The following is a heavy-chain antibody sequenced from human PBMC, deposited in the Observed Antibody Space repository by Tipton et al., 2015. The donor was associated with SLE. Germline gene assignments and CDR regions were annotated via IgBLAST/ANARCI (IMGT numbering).Heavy chain of an antibody. CDR2: ISSRGST. CDR3: ARGSVVADDF. J-gene: IGHJ4*02. V-gene: IGHV4-61*05. CDR1: GGSISSSSYY. D-gene: IGHD2-15*01. Sequence: TLSLTCTVSGGSISSSSYYWGGIRQPPGKGLEWIGHISSRGSTNYNPSLKSRVTISLDTSKNQLSLKLTSVTAADTAVYYCARGSVVADDFWGQGTLVTVSS.